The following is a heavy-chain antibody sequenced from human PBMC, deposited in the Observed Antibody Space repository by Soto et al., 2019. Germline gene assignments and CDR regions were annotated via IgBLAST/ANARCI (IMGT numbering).Heavy chain of an antibody. D-gene: IGHD3-10*02. CDR3: ATVFRSSNFNY. Sequence: QVELVESGGGLVKPGGSLRLSCAASGLSFRDYYMSWIRQAPGKGLERIAYFHSSSSTIYYAVYLKGRFTISRNDAKNSLYLQLDSLRAEDTAVYYCATVFRSSNFNYWGQGTLVTVSS. V-gene: IGHV3-11*01. CDR1: GLSFRDYY. J-gene: IGHJ4*02. CDR2: FHSSSSTI.